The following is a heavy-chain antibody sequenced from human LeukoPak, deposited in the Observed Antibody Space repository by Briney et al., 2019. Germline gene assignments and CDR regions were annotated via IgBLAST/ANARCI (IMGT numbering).Heavy chain of an antibody. CDR3: AKPSLYYYDGSIAN. D-gene: IGHD3-22*01. CDR1: GFTFSSYS. CDR2: ISSSSSTI. V-gene: IGHV3-48*01. Sequence: GGSLRLSCAASGFTFSSYSMNWVRQAPGKGLEWVSYISSSSSTIYYADSVKGRFTISRDNAKNSLYLQMNSLRAEDTAVYYCAKPSLYYYDGSIANWGQGTPVTVSS. J-gene: IGHJ4*02.